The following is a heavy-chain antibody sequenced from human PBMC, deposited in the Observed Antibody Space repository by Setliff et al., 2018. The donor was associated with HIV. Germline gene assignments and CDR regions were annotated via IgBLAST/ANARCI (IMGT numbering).Heavy chain of an antibody. Sequence: GASVKVSCKASGYTFTSYAMHWVRQAPGQRLEWMGWINAGNGNTKYSQKFQGRVTITRDTSTSTAYMELRSLRSEDTAVYYCARVGERWLQFYYFDNWGQGTLVTVSS. J-gene: IGHJ4*02. CDR2: INAGNGNT. CDR1: GYTFTSYA. D-gene: IGHD5-12*01. V-gene: IGHV1-3*01. CDR3: ARVGERWLQFYYFDN.